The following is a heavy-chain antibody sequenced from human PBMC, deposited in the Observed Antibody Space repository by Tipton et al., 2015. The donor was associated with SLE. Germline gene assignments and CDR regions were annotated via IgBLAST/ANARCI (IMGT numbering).Heavy chain of an antibody. J-gene: IGHJ6*02. Sequence: TLSLTCTVSGGSISSYYWSWIRQPPGKGLEWIGYIYYSGSTNYNPSLKSRVTISVDTSKNQFSLKLSSVTAADTAVYYCARDLGGSGGAYYYYGMDVWGQGTTVTVSS. V-gene: IGHV4-59*12. CDR2: IYYSGST. CDR1: GGSISSYY. CDR3: ARDLGGSGGAYYYYGMDV. D-gene: IGHD6-19*01.